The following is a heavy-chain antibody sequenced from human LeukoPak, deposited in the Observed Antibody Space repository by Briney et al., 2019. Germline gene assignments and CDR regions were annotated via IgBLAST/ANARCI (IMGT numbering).Heavy chain of an antibody. J-gene: IGHJ3*02. CDR3: ARGLLDGYTHPAAFDI. Sequence: PSETLSLXCTVSGGSISSYYWSWIRQPPGKGLEWIGYIYYSGSTNYNPSLKSRVTISVDTSKNQFSLKLSSVTAADTAVYYCARGLLDGYTHPAAFDIWGQRTMVTVSS. V-gene: IGHV4-59*01. D-gene: IGHD5-24*01. CDR1: GGSISSYY. CDR2: IYYSGST.